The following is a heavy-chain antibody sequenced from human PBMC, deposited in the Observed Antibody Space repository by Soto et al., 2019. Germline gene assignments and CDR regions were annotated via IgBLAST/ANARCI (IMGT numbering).Heavy chain of an antibody. J-gene: IGHJ6*02. CDR3: AREGGMDV. Sequence: EVQLVESGGGLVQPGGSLRLSCAASGFTFSSYSINWVRQAPGKGLEWVSYISTSGSTIYYANSVKGRFTISRDNARNSVYLQVNSLRAEDTAVYYCAREGGMDVWGQGTTVTVSS. CDR2: ISTSGSTI. CDR1: GFTFSSYS. V-gene: IGHV3-48*01.